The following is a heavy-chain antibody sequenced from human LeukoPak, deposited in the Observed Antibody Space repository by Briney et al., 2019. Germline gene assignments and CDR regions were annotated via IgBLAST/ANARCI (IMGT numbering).Heavy chain of an antibody. CDR2: IIPIFGTA. CDR3: ARSPSSSPSS. CDR1: GGTFSSYA. D-gene: IGHD6-6*01. Sequence: ASFKVSCKASGGTFSSYAISWVRQAPGQGLEWMGRIIPIFGTANYAQKFQGRVTITADKSTSTAYMELSSLRSEDTAVYYCARSPSSSPSSWGQGTLVTVSS. J-gene: IGHJ4*02. V-gene: IGHV1-69*06.